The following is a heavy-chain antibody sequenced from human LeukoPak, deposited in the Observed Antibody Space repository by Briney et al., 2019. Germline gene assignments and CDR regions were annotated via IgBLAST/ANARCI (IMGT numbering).Heavy chain of an antibody. CDR2: ISYDGSNK. CDR1: EFTFSSYA. V-gene: IGHV3-30*03. D-gene: IGHD6-19*01. CDR3: ARELAVAGLDY. J-gene: IGHJ4*02. Sequence: QTGGSLRLSCAASEFTFSSYAMTWVRQAPGKGLEWVAVISYDGSNKYYADSVKGRFTISRDNSKNTLYLQMNSLRAEDTAVYYCARELAVAGLDYWGQGTLVTVSS.